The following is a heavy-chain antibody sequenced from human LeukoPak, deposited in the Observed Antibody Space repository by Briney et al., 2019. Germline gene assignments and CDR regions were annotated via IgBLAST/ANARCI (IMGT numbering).Heavy chain of an antibody. CDR1: GFTFSSYG. Sequence: PGGSLRLSCAASGFTFSSYGMHWVRQAPGKGLEWVAVISYDGSNKYYADSVKGRFTISRDNSKNTLYLQMNSLRAEDTAVYYCALWPGGATSHWGQGTLVTVSS. D-gene: IGHD1-26*01. CDR2: ISYDGSNK. J-gene: IGHJ4*02. CDR3: ALWPGGATSH. V-gene: IGHV3-30*03.